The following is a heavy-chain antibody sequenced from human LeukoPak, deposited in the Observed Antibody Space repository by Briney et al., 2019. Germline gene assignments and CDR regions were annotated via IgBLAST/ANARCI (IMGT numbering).Heavy chain of an antibody. CDR1: GGSFSGYY. J-gene: IGHJ5*02. D-gene: IGHD3-16*02. CDR2: INHSGST. Sequence: SETLSLTCAVYGGSFSGYYWSWIRQPPGKGLEWIGEINHSGSTNYNPSLKSRVTISVDTSKNQFSLKLSSVTAADTAVYYCARDPIRYTRKWFDPWGQGTLVTVSS. CDR3: ARDPIRYTRKWFDP. V-gene: IGHV4-34*01.